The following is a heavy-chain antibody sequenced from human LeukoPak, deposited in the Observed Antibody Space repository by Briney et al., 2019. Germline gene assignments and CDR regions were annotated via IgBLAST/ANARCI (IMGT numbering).Heavy chain of an antibody. CDR1: GYTFTSYY. CDR3: ARDLRAAADPFDY. D-gene: IGHD6-13*01. V-gene: IGHV1-46*01. CDR2: INPSGGST. J-gene: IGHJ4*02. Sequence: ASVKVSCKASGYTFTSYYMHWVRQAPGQGLEWMGIINPSGGSTNYAQKFQGRVTMTRHTSTSTVYMELSSLRSEDTAVYYCARDLRAAADPFDYWGQGTLVTVSS.